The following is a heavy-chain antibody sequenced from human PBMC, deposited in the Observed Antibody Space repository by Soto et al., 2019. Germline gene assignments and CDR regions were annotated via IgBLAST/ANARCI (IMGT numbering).Heavy chain of an antibody. J-gene: IGHJ6*02. CDR3: ARSIAARGDYYYYGMDV. V-gene: IGHV3-30-3*01. CDR2: ISYDGSNK. D-gene: IGHD6-6*01. Sequence: LRLSCAASGFTFSSYAMHWVRQAPGKGLEWVAVISYDGSNKYYADSVKGRFTISRDNSKNTLYLQMNSLRAEDTAVYYCARSIAARGDYYYYGMDVWGQGTTVTVSS. CDR1: GFTFSSYA.